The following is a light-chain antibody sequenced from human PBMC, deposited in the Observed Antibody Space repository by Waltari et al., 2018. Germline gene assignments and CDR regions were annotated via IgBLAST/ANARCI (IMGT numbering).Light chain of an antibody. J-gene: IGKJ3*01. V-gene: IGKV1-39*01. CDR3: QQSQTTVFT. Sequence: IQMTQFPSSLSASVGDTVTITCRASESLDIGLNVYQQKPRQAPTLLIYAASTLLRGVPSRFSGGGSGTEFTLTITGLQPDDFATYFCQQSQTTVFTFGPGTTVDL. CDR1: ESLDIG. CDR2: AAS.